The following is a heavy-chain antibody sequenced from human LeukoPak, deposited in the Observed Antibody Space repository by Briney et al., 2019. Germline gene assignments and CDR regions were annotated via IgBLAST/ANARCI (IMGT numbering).Heavy chain of an antibody. CDR1: GFTFSSYA. CDR3: AKAYWDTFGWYCFDY. CDR2: ISGSGGGT. D-gene: IGHD3-16*01. J-gene: IGHJ4*02. V-gene: IGHV3-23*01. Sequence: GGSLRLSCAASGFTFSSYAMSWVRQAPGKGLEWVSTISGSGGGTYYADSVKGRFTISRDNSKSTVYLQMNRLRPEDTAVYYCAKAYWDTFGWYCFDYWGQGTLVTVSS.